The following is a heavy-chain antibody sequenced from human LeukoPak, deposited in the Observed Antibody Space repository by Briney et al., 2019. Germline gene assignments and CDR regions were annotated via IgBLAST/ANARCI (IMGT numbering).Heavy chain of an antibody. CDR1: GFSVSNTY. V-gene: IGHV3-53*01. J-gene: IGHJ4*02. D-gene: IGHD2-21*02. Sequence: PGGSLRLSCAASGFSVSNTYMSWVRQAPGKGLEWVSIIYSGGNTYYADSVKGRFTISRDNSKNTLYFQMNRLRPEDTAVYYCARGTVTAPDYWGQGTLVTVSS. CDR2: IYSGGNT. CDR3: ARGTVTAPDY.